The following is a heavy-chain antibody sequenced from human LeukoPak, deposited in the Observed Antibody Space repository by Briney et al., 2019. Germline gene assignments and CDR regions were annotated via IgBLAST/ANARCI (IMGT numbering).Heavy chain of an antibody. CDR3: ARAPNPYDFSSGYYTGFDY. V-gene: IGHV3-7*01. D-gene: IGHD3-3*01. CDR1: GFNFSTYW. CDR2: IKQDGSEK. J-gene: IGHJ4*02. Sequence: PGGSLRLSCAASGFNFSTYWMSWVRQAPGKGLEWVADIKQDGSEKYYVDSVKGRFTISRDNTKNLLSLQMNSLRAEDTAMYYCARAPNPYDFSSGYYTGFDYWGQGALVSLSS.